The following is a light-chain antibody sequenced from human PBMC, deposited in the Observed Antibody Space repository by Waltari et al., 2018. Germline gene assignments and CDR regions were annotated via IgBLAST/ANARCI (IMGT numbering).Light chain of an antibody. Sequence: QSALTQPASVSGSPGQSITISCTGTSTDVGGYTYVSWYQRDPGKAPKLMIYNVTVRPSGVSHRSSGSNSGNTASLFISGLQAEDDADDFCSSYTRSSALVFGGGTKLTVL. CDR3: SSYTRSSALV. J-gene: IGLJ2*01. CDR2: NVT. CDR1: STDVGGYTY. V-gene: IGLV2-14*03.